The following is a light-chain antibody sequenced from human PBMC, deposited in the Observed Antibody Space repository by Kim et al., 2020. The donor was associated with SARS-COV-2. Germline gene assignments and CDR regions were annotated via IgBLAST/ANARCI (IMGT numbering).Light chain of an antibody. V-gene: IGKV1-33*01. J-gene: IGKJ5*01. CDR2: DAS. CDR3: QQYNNLQAIT. CDR1: QDIRKF. Sequence: AVGDSGTITGQESQDIRKFLNWYQNKPGKAPELLISDASTLRTGVPSRFSGSASGTHFTFTISNLQPEDIATYYCQQYNNLQAITFGQGTRLEIK.